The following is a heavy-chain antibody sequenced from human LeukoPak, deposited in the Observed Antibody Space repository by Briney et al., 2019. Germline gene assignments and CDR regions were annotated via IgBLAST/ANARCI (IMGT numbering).Heavy chain of an antibody. CDR2: IIPIFGTA. V-gene: IGHV1-69*13. Sequence: SVKVSCKASGGTFSSYAISWVRQAPGQGGEWMGGIIPIFGTANYAQKFQGRVTITADESTSTAYMELSSLRSEDTAVYYCARDLDSYGYSGWFDPWGQGTLVTVSS. D-gene: IGHD5-18*01. CDR1: GGTFSSYA. J-gene: IGHJ5*02. CDR3: ARDLDSYGYSGWFDP.